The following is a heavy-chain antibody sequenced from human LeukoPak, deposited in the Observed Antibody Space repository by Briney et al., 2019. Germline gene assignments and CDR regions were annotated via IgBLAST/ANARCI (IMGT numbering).Heavy chain of an antibody. Sequence: SETLSLTCAVYGGSFSGYYWSWIRQPPGKGLEWIGEINHSGSTNYNPSLKSRVTISVDTSKNQFSLKLSSVTAADTAVYYCARTPDDGTLDYWGQGTLVTVSS. V-gene: IGHV4-34*01. CDR1: GGSFSGYY. CDR2: INHSGST. CDR3: ARTPDDGTLDY. D-gene: IGHD1-1*01. J-gene: IGHJ4*02.